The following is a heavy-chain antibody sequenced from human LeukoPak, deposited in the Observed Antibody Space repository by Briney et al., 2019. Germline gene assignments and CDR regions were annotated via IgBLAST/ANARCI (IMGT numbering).Heavy chain of an antibody. Sequence: GESLKISCKGSGNSFTSYWIGWVRQMPGKGLEWMGIIYPDDSDTRYSPSLKGQVTISADKSISTAYLQWSSLKASDTAMYYCARTSGLVGARTGWDYFDYWGQGTLVTVSS. CDR1: GNSFTSYW. V-gene: IGHV5-51*01. J-gene: IGHJ4*02. D-gene: IGHD1-26*01. CDR2: IYPDDSDT. CDR3: ARTSGLVGARTGWDYFDY.